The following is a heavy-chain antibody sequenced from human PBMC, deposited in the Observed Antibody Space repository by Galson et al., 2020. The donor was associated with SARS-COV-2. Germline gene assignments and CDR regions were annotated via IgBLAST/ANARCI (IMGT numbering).Heavy chain of an antibody. V-gene: IGHV4-59*01. D-gene: IGHD3-3*01. CDR1: AGSISSYY. Sequence: SETLSLTSIASAGSISSYYWSWIRQPPGKGREWMGYIHNSVRPTYNASLKTRVPIPVDKSKNQFTLKLSSVTAADTAVYYCARVADDFWCGYTVANFDIWGQGTMVTVSS. J-gene: IGHJ3*02. CDR3: ARVADDFWCGYTVANFDI. CDR2: IHNSVRP.